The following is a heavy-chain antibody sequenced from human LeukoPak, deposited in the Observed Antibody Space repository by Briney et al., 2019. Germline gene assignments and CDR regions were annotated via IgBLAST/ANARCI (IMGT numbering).Heavy chain of an antibody. J-gene: IGHJ3*02. Sequence: GASVKVSCKASGYTFTSYYMHWVRQAPGQGLEWMGIINPSGGSTSYAQKFQGRVTMTRDMSTSTVYMELSSLRSEDTAVYYCARGGSGSYYGSAFDIWGQGTMVTVSS. CDR2: INPSGGST. CDR1: GYTFTSYY. D-gene: IGHD1-26*01. CDR3: ARGGSGSYYGSAFDI. V-gene: IGHV1-46*01.